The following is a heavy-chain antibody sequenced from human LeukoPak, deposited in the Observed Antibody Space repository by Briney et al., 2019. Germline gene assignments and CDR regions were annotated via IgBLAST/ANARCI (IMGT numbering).Heavy chain of an antibody. CDR3: ARGRDGYNPYYYFDY. Sequence: SETLSLTCAVYGGSFSGYYWGWIRQPPGKGLEWIGEINHSGSTNYNPSLKSRVTISVDTSKNQFSLKLSSVTAADTAVYYCARGRDGYNPYYYFDYWGQGTLVTVSS. CDR2: INHSGST. J-gene: IGHJ4*02. D-gene: IGHD5-24*01. CDR1: GGSFSGYY. V-gene: IGHV4-34*01.